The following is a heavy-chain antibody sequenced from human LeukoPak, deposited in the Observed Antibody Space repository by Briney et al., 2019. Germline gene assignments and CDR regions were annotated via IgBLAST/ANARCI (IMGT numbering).Heavy chain of an antibody. V-gene: IGHV4-59*01. J-gene: IGHJ4*02. CDR3: ARSRTTDFDY. CDR2: IYYSGST. CDR1: GGSISSYY. Sequence: PSETLSLTCTVSGGSISSYYWSWIRQPPGKGLEWIGYIYYSGSTNYNPSLKSRVTISVDTSKNQFSLKLSSVTAADTAVYYRARSRTTDFDYWGQGTLVTVSS. D-gene: IGHD4-17*01.